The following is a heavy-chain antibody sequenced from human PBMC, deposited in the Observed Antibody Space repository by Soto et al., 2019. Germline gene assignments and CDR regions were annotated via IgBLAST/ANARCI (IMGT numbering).Heavy chain of an antibody. J-gene: IGHJ4*02. V-gene: IGHV4-34*01. Sequence: SETLSLTCAVYGGSFSGYYWSWIRQPPGKGLEWIGEINHSGSTNYNPSLKSRVTISVDTSKNQFSLKLSSVTAADTAVYYCARGLSQPGAYPHYYGSGSYFDYWGRGTLVTVSS. CDR2: INHSGST. CDR1: GGSFSGYY. D-gene: IGHD3-10*01. CDR3: ARGLSQPGAYPHYYGSGSYFDY.